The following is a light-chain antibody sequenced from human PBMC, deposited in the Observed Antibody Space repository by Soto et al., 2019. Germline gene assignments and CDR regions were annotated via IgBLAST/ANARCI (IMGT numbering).Light chain of an antibody. J-gene: IGKJ1*01. Sequence: ETVLTQSRGTLSASPGERVTLSCRASQSVSSSSLAWYQQKPGQAPRLLIYAASSRATGLPDRFSGSGSGTDFTLTISRLEPEDFAVYSCQQYGTSPPTFGQGTKV. V-gene: IGKV3-20*01. CDR2: AAS. CDR1: QSVSSSS. CDR3: QQYGTSPPT.